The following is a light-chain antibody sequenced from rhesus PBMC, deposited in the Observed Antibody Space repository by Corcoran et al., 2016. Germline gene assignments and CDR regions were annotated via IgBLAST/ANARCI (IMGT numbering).Light chain of an antibody. CDR3: LQSSDWPLT. Sequence: EIVMTQSPATLALSPGERATLSCRASQNVRSYLAWYQQKPGQAPRLLIYGASSRATGIPARFSGSGSGTEFTLTISSLESEDVGVYFCLQSSDWPLTFGGGTKVELK. CDR2: GAS. CDR1: QNVRSY. V-gene: IGKV3-24*03. J-gene: IGKJ4*01.